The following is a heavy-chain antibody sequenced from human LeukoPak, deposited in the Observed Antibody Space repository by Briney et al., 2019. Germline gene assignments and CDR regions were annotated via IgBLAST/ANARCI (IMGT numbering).Heavy chain of an antibody. V-gene: IGHV4-34*01. J-gene: IGHJ4*02. CDR1: GGSFSGYY. Sequence: SETLSLTCAVYGGSFSGYYWSWIRQPPGKGLEWIGEINHSGSTNYNPSLKSRVTISVDTSKNQFSLKLSSVTAADTAVYYCARDPRSYYLDYWGQGTLVTVSS. CDR2: INHSGST. D-gene: IGHD3-16*02. CDR3: ARDPRSYYLDY.